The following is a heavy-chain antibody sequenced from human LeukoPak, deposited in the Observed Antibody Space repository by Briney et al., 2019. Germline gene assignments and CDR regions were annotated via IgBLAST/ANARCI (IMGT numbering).Heavy chain of an antibody. Sequence: SETLSLTCTVSGGSISSFYWNWIRQPPGKGLEWLGHIYYSGSSNYNPSLKSRITISVDTSKNQFSLNLSSVTAADTAVYYCARHRGYSSGLFEYWGQGTLVTVSS. V-gene: IGHV4-59*08. D-gene: IGHD6-19*01. CDR3: ARHRGYSSGLFEY. CDR2: IYYSGSS. J-gene: IGHJ4*02. CDR1: GGSISSFY.